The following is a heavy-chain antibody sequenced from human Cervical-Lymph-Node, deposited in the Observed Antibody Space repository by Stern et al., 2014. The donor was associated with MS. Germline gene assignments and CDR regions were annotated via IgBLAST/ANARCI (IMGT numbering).Heavy chain of an antibody. CDR3: AHTLITLDRGLPFDS. Sequence: QITLKESGPTLVKPTQTLTLTCTFSGFSLNSHGVGVGWIRQPPGKALEWLGLIYWDDDRRYNPSLKTRVPISKDSSRNQVVLTMANVDPVDTATYFCAHTLITLDRGLPFDSWGQGTLVIVSS. CDR1: GFSLNSHGVG. V-gene: IGHV2-5*02. D-gene: IGHD3-10*01. J-gene: IGHJ4*02. CDR2: IYWDDDR.